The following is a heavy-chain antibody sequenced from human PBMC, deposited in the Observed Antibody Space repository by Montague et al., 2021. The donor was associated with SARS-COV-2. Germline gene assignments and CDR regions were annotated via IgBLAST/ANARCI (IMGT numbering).Heavy chain of an antibody. CDR1: GTVSFNSGA. Sequence: SETLSLTCTGLGTVSFNSGADRKCIRLYSSHGYNSNANVFSSESTFYNPSFRSRVTMSEDMSKNQFSLKLMSVTAADTAVYYRARNTVETSHFDYWGQGTLVTVSS. D-gene: IGHD4-23*01. J-gene: IGHJ4*02. CDR2: VFSSEST. V-gene: IGHV4-39*01. CDR3: ARNTVETSHFDY.